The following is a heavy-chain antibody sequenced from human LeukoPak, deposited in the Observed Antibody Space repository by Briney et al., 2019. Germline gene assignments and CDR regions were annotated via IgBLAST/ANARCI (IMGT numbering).Heavy chain of an antibody. J-gene: IGHJ6*03. CDR3: AKGTYYDSRHYMDV. CDR2: ISSSSSNI. V-gene: IGHV3-21*04. Sequence: GGSLRLSCAASGFIFTVYSMNWVRQAPGKGLEWVSSISSSSSNIYYADSVKGRFTISRDNSKNTLYLQMNSLRAEDTAVYYCAKGTYYDSRHYMDVWGKGTTVTVSS. CDR1: GFIFTVYS. D-gene: IGHD3-3*01.